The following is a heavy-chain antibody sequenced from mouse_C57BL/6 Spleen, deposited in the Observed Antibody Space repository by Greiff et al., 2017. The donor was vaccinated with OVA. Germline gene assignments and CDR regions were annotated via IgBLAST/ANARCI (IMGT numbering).Heavy chain of an antibody. J-gene: IGHJ2*01. Sequence: QVQLKQPGAELVKPGASVKLSCKASGYTFTSYWMHWVKQRPGQGLEWIGMIHPNSGSTNYNEKFKSKATLTVDKSSSTAYMQLSSLTSEDSAVYYCARLQLADYDYWGQGTTLTVSS. D-gene: IGHD4-1*02. CDR1: GYTFTSYW. CDR3: ARLQLADYDY. CDR2: IHPNSGST. V-gene: IGHV1-64*01.